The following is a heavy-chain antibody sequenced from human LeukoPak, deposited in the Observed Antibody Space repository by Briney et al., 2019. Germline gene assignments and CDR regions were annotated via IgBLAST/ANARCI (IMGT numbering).Heavy chain of an antibody. Sequence: PGGSLRLSCAASGFTFSSYWMHWVRQAPGKGLEWVSSISSSSSYIYYADSVKGRFTISRDNAKNSLYLQMNSLGAEDTAVYYCARFGFGELLLWGQGTLVTVSS. D-gene: IGHD3-10*01. CDR3: ARFGFGELLL. V-gene: IGHV3-21*01. J-gene: IGHJ4*02. CDR2: ISSSSSYI. CDR1: GFTFSSYW.